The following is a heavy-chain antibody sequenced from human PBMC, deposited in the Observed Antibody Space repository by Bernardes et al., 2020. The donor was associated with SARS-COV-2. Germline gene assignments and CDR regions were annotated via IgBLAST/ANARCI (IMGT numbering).Heavy chain of an antibody. CDR3: ARQDIGAIFGVVITPAGMDD. J-gene: IGHJ6*02. V-gene: IGHV4-34*01. D-gene: IGHD3-3*01. CDR1: GGSFSGYY. Sequence: SETLSLTCAVYGGSFSGYYWSWIRQPPGKGLEWIGEINHSGSTNYNPSLKSRVTISVDTSKNQFSLKLSSVTAADTAVYYCARQDIGAIFGVVITPAGMDDWGQGTTVTVSS. CDR2: INHSGST.